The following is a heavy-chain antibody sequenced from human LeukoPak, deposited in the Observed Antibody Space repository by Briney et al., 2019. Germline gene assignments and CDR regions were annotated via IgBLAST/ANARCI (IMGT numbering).Heavy chain of an antibody. V-gene: IGHV3-30*02. CDR3: AKKWSGDYDSSGINDAFDI. J-gene: IGHJ3*02. Sequence: GGSLRLSCAASGFTFSSYAMHWVRQAPGKGLEWVTFIRYDGNNKYYADSVKGRFTISRDNSKNTLYLEMNSLRPEDTAVYYCAKKWSGDYDSSGINDAFDIWGQGTMVTVSS. CDR1: GFTFSSYA. D-gene: IGHD3-22*01. CDR2: IRYDGNNK.